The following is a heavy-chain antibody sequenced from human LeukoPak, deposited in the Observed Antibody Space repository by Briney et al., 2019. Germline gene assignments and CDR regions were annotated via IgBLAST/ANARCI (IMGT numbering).Heavy chain of an antibody. CDR1: GYTFTSYY. Sequence: ASVKVSCKASGYTFTSYYMHWVRQAPGQGLEWMGIINPSGGSTSYAQKFQGRVTMTRDTSTSTVYMELSSLRSDDTAVYYCARDLVYYYDSSGYVAGGYWGQGTLVTVSS. CDR2: INPSGGST. J-gene: IGHJ4*02. CDR3: ARDLVYYYDSSGYVAGGY. V-gene: IGHV1-46*01. D-gene: IGHD3-22*01.